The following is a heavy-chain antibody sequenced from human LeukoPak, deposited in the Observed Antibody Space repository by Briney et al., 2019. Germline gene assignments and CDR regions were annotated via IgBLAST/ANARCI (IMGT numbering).Heavy chain of an antibody. CDR3: ARDRRGVRGVIGNYFDY. J-gene: IGHJ4*02. V-gene: IGHV3-21*01. D-gene: IGHD3-10*01. Sequence: GGSLRLSCAASGFTFSSYSMNWVRQAPGKGLEWVSSISSSSSYIYYADSVKGRFTISRDNAKNSLYLQMNSLRAEDTAVYYCARDRRGVRGVIGNYFDYWGQGTLVTVSS. CDR1: GFTFSSYS. CDR2: ISSSSSYI.